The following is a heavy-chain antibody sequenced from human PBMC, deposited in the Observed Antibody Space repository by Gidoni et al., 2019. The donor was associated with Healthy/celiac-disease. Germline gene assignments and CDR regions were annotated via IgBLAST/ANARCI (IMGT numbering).Heavy chain of an antibody. CDR3: ARVGYSSGDYYYYYGMDV. CDR2: TYYKSKWNN. D-gene: IGHD6-25*01. J-gene: IGHJ6*02. CDR1: ADSFSRSIAL. V-gene: IGHV6-1*01. Sequence: QVQLQQSGPGLVKPSQLLSPTCAISADSFSRSIALCHWFRQYPSRGLEWLGRTYYKSKWNNDYAVSVKSRITINTDTSKNQFSLQLNSVTPEDTAVYYCARVGYSSGDYYYYYGMDVWGQGTTVTVSS.